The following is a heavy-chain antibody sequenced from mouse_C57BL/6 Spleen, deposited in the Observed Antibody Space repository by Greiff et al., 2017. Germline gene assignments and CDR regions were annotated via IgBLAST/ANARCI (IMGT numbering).Heavy chain of an antibody. V-gene: IGHV1-81*01. Sequence: QVQLQQSGAELARPGASVTLSCQASGYTFTSYGISWVKQRTGQGLEWIGEIYPRSGNTYYNEKFKGNATLTADKSSSTAYMELRSLTSEDSAVYFCASGNYTPFAYWGQGTLVTVSA. CDR2: IYPRSGNT. J-gene: IGHJ3*01. D-gene: IGHD2-12*01. CDR3: ASGNYTPFAY. CDR1: GYTFTSYG.